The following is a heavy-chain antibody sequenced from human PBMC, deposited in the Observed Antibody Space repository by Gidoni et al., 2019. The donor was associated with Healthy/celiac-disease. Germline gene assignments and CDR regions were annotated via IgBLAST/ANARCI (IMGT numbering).Heavy chain of an antibody. Sequence: QVQLVESGGGVVQPGRALRLSCAASGFTFSGYGMHWVRQAPGKGLEWVAVISYDGSNKYYADSVKGRFTISRDNSKNTLYLQMNSLRAEDTAVYYCAKDLGYSYGRYYYYYYGMDVWGQGTTVTVSS. D-gene: IGHD5-18*01. J-gene: IGHJ6*02. CDR3: AKDLGYSYGRYYYYYYGMDV. CDR1: GFTFSGYG. CDR2: ISYDGSNK. V-gene: IGHV3-30*18.